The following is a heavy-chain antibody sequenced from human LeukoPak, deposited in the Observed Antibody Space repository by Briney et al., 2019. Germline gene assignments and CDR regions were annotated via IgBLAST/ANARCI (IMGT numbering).Heavy chain of an antibody. CDR2: ISAYNGNT. Sequence: ASVKVSCKASGYTFTNYGISWVRQAPGQGLEWMGWISAYNGNTNYAQKLQGRVTVTTDTSTSTAYMELRSLRSDDTAVYYCARNTYYYDSSGYPSERFDYWGQGTLVTVSS. CDR1: GYTFTNYG. V-gene: IGHV1-18*01. D-gene: IGHD3-22*01. CDR3: ARNTYYYDSSGYPSERFDY. J-gene: IGHJ4*02.